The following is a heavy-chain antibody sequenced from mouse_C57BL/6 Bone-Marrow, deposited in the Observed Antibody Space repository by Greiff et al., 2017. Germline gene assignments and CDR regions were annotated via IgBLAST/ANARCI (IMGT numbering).Heavy chain of an antibody. Sequence: EVQLVESGGGLVKPGGSLKLSCAASGFTFSDYGMHWVRQAPEKGLEWVAYISSGSSTIYYADTVKGRFTISRDNAKNTLFLQMTSLRSEDTAMYYCARLYYGNPWYFDVWGTGTTVTVSS. J-gene: IGHJ1*03. V-gene: IGHV5-17*01. CDR2: ISSGSSTI. CDR1: GFTFSDYG. D-gene: IGHD2-1*01. CDR3: ARLYYGNPWYFDV.